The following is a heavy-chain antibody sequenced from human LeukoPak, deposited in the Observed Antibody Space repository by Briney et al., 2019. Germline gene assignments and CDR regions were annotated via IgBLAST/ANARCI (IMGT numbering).Heavy chain of an antibody. Sequence: GGSLRLSCAASGFTFSSSAMNWVRQAPGKGLEWVSSITSGSTYMFYADAVKGRFTISRDDAKNSLYLQMNDLRAEDTAVYYCATEVRAVQDLYYWGQGTLVTVSS. V-gene: IGHV3-21*01. J-gene: IGHJ4*02. D-gene: IGHD3-10*01. CDR3: ATEVRAVQDLYY. CDR1: GFTFSSSA. CDR2: ITSGSTYM.